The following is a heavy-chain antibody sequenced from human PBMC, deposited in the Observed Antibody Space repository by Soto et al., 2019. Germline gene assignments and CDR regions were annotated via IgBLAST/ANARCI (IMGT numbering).Heavy chain of an antibody. CDR1: GFTFSSNA. D-gene: IGHD6-6*01. Sequence: EVQLLESGGALVQPGGSLRLSCAASGFTFSSNAMTRVRQAPGKGLEGVSAISSSGGNPYYADSVKGRFTVARDNSKNTVELQMHSPRAEDTAGYYCGKGARPFEYWGQGTLVTVSS. J-gene: IGHJ4*02. V-gene: IGHV3-23*01. CDR2: ISSSGGNP. CDR3: GKGARPFEY.